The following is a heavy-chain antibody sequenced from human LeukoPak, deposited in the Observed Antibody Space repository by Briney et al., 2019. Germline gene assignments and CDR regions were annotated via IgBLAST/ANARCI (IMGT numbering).Heavy chain of an antibody. CDR2: ISAYNGNT. J-gene: IGHJ4*02. V-gene: IGHV1-18*01. D-gene: IGHD3-22*01. CDR3: ARDYYPTYYYDSSGYHDLYYFDY. CDR1: GYTFTSYG. Sequence: ASVKVSCKASGYTFTSYGISWVRQAPGQGLEWMGWISAYNGNTNYAQKLQGRVTMTTDTSTSTAYMELRSLRSDDTAVYYSARDYYPTYYYDSSGYHDLYYFDYWGQGTLVTVSS.